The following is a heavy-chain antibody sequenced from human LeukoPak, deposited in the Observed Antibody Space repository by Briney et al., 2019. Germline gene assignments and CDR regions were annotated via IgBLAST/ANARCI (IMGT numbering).Heavy chain of an antibody. V-gene: IGHV3-30-3*01. CDR1: GFIFSSYA. CDR2: IANDGSNK. J-gene: IGHJ3*02. D-gene: IGHD1-1*01. Sequence: GGSLRLSCAASGFIFSSYAMHWVRQAPGKGLEWVAIIANDGSNKYYADSVKGRFTISRDNSKNTLYLQMNSLRVEDTAVYYCARSLYSWNLPRDAFDIWGQGTMVTVSS. CDR3: ARSLYSWNLPRDAFDI.